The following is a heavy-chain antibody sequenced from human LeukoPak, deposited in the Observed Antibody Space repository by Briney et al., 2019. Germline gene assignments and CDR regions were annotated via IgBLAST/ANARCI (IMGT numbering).Heavy chain of an antibody. J-gene: IGHJ5*02. D-gene: IGHD6-13*01. CDR3: ARGGLYSSSWSSLSANWFDP. Sequence: SETLSLTCAVSGGSFSGYYWSWIRQPPGKGLEWVGEINHSGSTNYNPSLKSRVTISVDTSKNQFSLKLSSVTAADTAVYYCARGGLYSSSWSSLSANWFDPWGQGTLVTVSS. CDR2: INHSGST. CDR1: GGSFSGYY. V-gene: IGHV4-34*01.